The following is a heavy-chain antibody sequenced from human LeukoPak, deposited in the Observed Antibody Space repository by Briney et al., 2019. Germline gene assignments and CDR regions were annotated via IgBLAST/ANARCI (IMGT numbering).Heavy chain of an antibody. J-gene: IGHJ4*02. V-gene: IGHV1-8*01. D-gene: IGHD2-21*02. CDR1: GYTFTSYD. Sequence: ASVKVSCKASGYTFTSYDINWVRHATGQGLELMGWMNPNSGNTGYAQKFQGRVTMTRNTSISTAYMELSSLRSEDTAVYYCARGIEMVTAGEYYFDYWGQGALVTVSS. CDR3: ARGIEMVTAGEYYFDY. CDR2: MNPNSGNT.